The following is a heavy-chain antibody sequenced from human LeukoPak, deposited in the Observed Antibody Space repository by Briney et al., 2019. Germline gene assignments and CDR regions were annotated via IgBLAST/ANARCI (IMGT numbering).Heavy chain of an antibody. CDR2: ISGDGGST. CDR3: AKRTGPYYSNSRLRLGAYY. CDR1: EFTFSSFA. J-gene: IGHJ4*02. D-gene: IGHD3-16*01. Sequence: GGSLRLSCAASEFTFSSFAMSWVRQAPGKGLEWVSTISGDGGSTHYADSVKGRFTISRDNSKNTLYLQMNSLRAEDTAVYYCAKRTGPYYSNSRLRLGAYYWGQGTLVTVSS. V-gene: IGHV3-23*01.